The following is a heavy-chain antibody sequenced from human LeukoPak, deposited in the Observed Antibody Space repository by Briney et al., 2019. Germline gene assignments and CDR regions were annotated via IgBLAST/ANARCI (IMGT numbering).Heavy chain of an antibody. Sequence: SETLSLTCAVYGGSFSGYYWSWIRQPPGKGLEWIGEINHSRSTNYNPSLKSRVTISLDTSKNQFSLKLSSVTAADTAVYYCARRKQGVRGATCFDYWGQGTLVTVSS. J-gene: IGHJ4*02. D-gene: IGHD3-10*01. CDR3: ARRKQGVRGATCFDY. V-gene: IGHV4-34*01. CDR2: INHSRST. CDR1: GGSFSGYY.